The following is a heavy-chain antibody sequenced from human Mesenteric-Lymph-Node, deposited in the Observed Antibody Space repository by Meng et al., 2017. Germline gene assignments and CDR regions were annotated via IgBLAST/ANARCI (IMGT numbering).Heavy chain of an antibody. Sequence: QVQLQQWGAGQFKPSETLSLTCAVYVGSFSGHSWTWIRQSPGKGLEWIGDINHKGSTNYNPSLKSRVTISVDTSKNQFSLELNYVTSADTAVYYCSRDQGGAGAYLGQGTLVTVSS. V-gene: IGHV4-34*01. D-gene: IGHD2-15*01. CDR2: INHKGST. CDR3: SRDQGGAGAY. J-gene: IGHJ4*02. CDR1: VGSFSGHS.